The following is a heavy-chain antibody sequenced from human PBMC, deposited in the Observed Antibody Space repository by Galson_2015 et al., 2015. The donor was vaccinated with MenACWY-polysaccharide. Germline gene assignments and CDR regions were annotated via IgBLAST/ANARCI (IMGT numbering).Heavy chain of an antibody. CDR2: SGSGGGL. V-gene: IGHV3-23*01. Sequence: SLRLSCAASGFSFSAYGMSWVRQAPGRGLEWVSGSGSGGGLYYADSVKGQFTVSRDNSKNTLYLQMNNLRAEDTAVYYCAKVGPRSSWTMGLDYWGQGTLVTVSS. CDR1: GFSFSAYG. CDR3: AKVGPRSSWTMGLDY. J-gene: IGHJ4*02. D-gene: IGHD6-13*01.